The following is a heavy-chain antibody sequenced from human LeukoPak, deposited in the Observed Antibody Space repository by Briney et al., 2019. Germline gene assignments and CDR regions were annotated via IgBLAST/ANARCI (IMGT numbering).Heavy chain of an antibody. Sequence: SETLSLTCTVSGYSISSGYYWGWIRQPPGKGLEWIGSIYHSGSTYYNPSLKSRITISVDTSRNQFSLKLTSMTAADTAIYYCAREGGYGDYIHASDVWGQGTMVTVSS. CDR3: AREGGYGDYIHASDV. D-gene: IGHD4-17*01. CDR1: GYSISSGYY. V-gene: IGHV4-38-2*02. CDR2: IYHSGST. J-gene: IGHJ3*01.